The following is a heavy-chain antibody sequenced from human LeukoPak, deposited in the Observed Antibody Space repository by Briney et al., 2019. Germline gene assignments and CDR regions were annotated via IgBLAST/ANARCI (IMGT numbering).Heavy chain of an antibody. CDR3: TRVRIFGVVATDY. V-gene: IGHV1-18*01. J-gene: IGHJ4*02. Sequence: ASVTVSCKASGYTFSNYGISWGRQAPGQGLEWVGWISAYNGNTNSAQKVKGRVTMTTDTSTSTAYMELTSLRSGDTAVYYCTRVRIFGVVATDYWGQGTLVAVSS. CDR1: GYTFSNYG. D-gene: IGHD3-3*01. CDR2: ISAYNGNT.